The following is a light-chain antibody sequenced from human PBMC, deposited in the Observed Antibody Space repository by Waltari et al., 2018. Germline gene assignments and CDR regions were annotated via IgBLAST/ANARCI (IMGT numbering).Light chain of an antibody. CDR1: NSDIGVYTY. CDR3: SSYTLTTSV. V-gene: IGLV2-14*03. CDR2: DFD. J-gene: IGLJ2*01. Sequence: QSALTQPASVSGSPGQSITISCSGANSDIGVYTYVSWYQQHPGKAPKLLMYDFDYRPSVVSLRCPGSKSGNTSSLTISGLQPEDEAEYYCSSYTLTTSVFGGGTKVTVL.